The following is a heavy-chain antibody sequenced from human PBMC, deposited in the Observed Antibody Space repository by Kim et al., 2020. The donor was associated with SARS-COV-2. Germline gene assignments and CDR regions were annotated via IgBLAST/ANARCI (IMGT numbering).Heavy chain of an antibody. CDR3: AREQWLVPNWFDP. Sequence: SNPFRKCRVTISVDTSKNHVSLKLSSVTAADTDVYYCAREQWLVPNWFDPWGQGTLVTVSS. J-gene: IGHJ5*02. V-gene: IGHV4-34*01. D-gene: IGHD6-19*01.